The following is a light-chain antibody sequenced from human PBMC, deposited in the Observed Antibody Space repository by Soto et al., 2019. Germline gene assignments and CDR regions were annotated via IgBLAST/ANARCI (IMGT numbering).Light chain of an antibody. J-gene: IGKJ2*01. CDR3: QQYGRT. Sequence: DIVLTQSPGTLSLSPGERATLSCRASQSVNSNYLAWYQKKPGQAPRLLIFGASTRATGISDRFRGSGSGTDFTLTINGLDPEDFSVYYYQQYGRTFGQGTKLEIK. CDR1: QSVNSNY. CDR2: GAS. V-gene: IGKV3-20*01.